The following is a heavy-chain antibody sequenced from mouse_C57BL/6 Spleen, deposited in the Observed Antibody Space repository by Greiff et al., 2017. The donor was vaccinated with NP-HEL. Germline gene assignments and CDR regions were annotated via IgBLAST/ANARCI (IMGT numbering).Heavy chain of an antibody. V-gene: IGHV1-64*01. CDR1: GYTFTSYW. D-gene: IGHD1-1*01. CDR3: ARDTTVVAKEDFDY. CDR2: IHPNSGST. Sequence: QVQLQQPGAELVKPGASVKLSCKASGYTFTSYWMHWVKQRPGQGLEWIGMIHPNSGSTNYNEKFKSKATLTVDKSSSTAYMQLSSLTSEDSAVYYCARDTTVVAKEDFDYWGQGTTLTVSS. J-gene: IGHJ2*01.